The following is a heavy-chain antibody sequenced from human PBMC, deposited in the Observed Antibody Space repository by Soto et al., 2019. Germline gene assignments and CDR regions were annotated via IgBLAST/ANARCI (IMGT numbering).Heavy chain of an antibody. J-gene: IGHJ5*02. CDR2: IYHSGST. CDR1: GYSISSGYY. Sequence: SETLSLTCTVSGYSISSGYYWGWIRQPPGKGLEWIGSIYHSGSTYYNPSLKSRVTISVDTSKNRFSLKLSSVTAADTAVYYCARGGGYDFWSGYRWDWFDPWGQGTLVTVSS. D-gene: IGHD3-3*01. V-gene: IGHV4-38-2*02. CDR3: ARGGGYDFWSGYRWDWFDP.